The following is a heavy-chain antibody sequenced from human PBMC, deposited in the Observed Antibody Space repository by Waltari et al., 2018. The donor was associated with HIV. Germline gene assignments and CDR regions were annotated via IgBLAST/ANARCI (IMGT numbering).Heavy chain of an antibody. CDR3: ARGYGDGYYYYYYGMDV. V-gene: IGHV4-39*01. CDR2: IYYSGST. Sequence: QLQLQESGPGLVKPSETLSLTCTVSGGSISSSSYYWGWIRQPPGKGLEWIGSIYYSGSTDYNPSLKSRVTISVDTSKNQFSLKLSSVTAADTAVYYCARGYGDGYYYYYYGMDVWGQGTTVTVSS. D-gene: IGHD5-18*01. CDR1: GGSISSSSYY. J-gene: IGHJ6*02.